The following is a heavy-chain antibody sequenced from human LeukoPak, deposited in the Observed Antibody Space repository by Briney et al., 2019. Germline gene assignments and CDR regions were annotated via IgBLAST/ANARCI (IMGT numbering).Heavy chain of an antibody. V-gene: IGHV4-39*02. CDR2: IYYSGST. J-gene: IGHJ4*02. Sequence: SETLSLTCTVSGGSISSRNYYWGWIRQPPGKGLEWVGSIYYSGSTYYNPSLKSRVTISVDTSKNQFSLKLTAVTTADTALYYCAREDRVGATTGSDYWGQGTLVTVSS. CDR1: GGSISSRNYY. CDR3: AREDRVGATTGSDY. D-gene: IGHD1-26*01.